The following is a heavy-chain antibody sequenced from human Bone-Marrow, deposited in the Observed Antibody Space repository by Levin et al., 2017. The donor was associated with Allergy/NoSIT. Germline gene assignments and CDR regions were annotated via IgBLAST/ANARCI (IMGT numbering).Heavy chain of an antibody. D-gene: IGHD3-9*01. CDR2: IYSRGTT. J-gene: IGHJ2*01. CDR3: ARGANYQFLTGYYKGYFDL. V-gene: IGHV3-53*01. Sequence: QAGGSLRLSCAASGFTVSSSYMSWVRQAPGKGLEWVSFIYSRGTTYYADSVKDRFTISRDNSENTVSLQMNRLRVEDTAVYYCARGANYQFLTGYYKGYFDLWGRGTLVTVSS. CDR1: GFTVSSSY.